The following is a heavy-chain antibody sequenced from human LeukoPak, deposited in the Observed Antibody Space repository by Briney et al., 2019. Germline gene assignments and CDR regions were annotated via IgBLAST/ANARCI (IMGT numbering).Heavy chain of an antibody. Sequence: SETLSLTCTVSGGSISSSSYYWSWIRQPAGEGLEWIGRIYTSGGTNYNPSLKSRVTISVDTSKNQFSLKLSSVTAADTAVYYCAREEYSRGWYHRSSFDYWGQGTLVTVSS. CDR2: IYTSGGT. V-gene: IGHV4-61*02. CDR1: GGSISSSSYY. J-gene: IGHJ4*02. CDR3: AREEYSRGWYHRSSFDY. D-gene: IGHD6-19*01.